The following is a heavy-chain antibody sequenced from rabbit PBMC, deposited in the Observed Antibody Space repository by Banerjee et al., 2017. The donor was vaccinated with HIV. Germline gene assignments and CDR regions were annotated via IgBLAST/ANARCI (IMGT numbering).Heavy chain of an antibody. CDR2: IYAGSSGST. CDR3: ARHGGSVWYPYYFNL. Sequence: QEQLVESGGGLVQPEGSLTLTCTASGFSFSSNYYMCWVRQAPGKGLEWIACIYAGSSGSTYYASWVNGRFTISKTSSTTVTLQMTTLTAADTATYFCARHGGSVWYPYYFNLWGPGTLVTVS. CDR1: GFSFSSNYY. J-gene: IGHJ4*01. D-gene: IGHD4-2*01. V-gene: IGHV1S45*01.